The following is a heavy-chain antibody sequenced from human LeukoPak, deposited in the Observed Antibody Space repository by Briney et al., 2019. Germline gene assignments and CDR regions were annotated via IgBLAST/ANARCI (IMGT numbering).Heavy chain of an antibody. Sequence: SETLSLTCAVYGGSFSGYYWSWIRQPPGKGLEWIGEINHSGSTNYNPSLKSRVTISIDTSKNQFSLKLSSVTAADTAVYYCARQEGGYPDYWGQGTLVTVSS. D-gene: IGHD5-12*01. CDR1: GGSFSGYY. CDR2: INHSGST. CDR3: ARQEGGYPDY. V-gene: IGHV4-34*01. J-gene: IGHJ4*02.